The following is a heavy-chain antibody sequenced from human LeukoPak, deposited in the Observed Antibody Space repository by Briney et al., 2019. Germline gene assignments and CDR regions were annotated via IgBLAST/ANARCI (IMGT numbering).Heavy chain of an antibody. CDR1: GFTFSSYA. D-gene: IGHD2-21*02. CDR2: ISGSGGST. J-gene: IGHJ4*02. Sequence: GGSLRLSCAASGFTFSSYAMSWVRQAPGKGLEWVSAISGSGGSTYYADSVKGRFTISRDNSKNTLYLQMNSLRAEDTAVYYCAKDASGAHCGGDCVSTFDYWGQGTLVTVSS. V-gene: IGHV3-23*01. CDR3: AKDASGAHCGGDCVSTFDY.